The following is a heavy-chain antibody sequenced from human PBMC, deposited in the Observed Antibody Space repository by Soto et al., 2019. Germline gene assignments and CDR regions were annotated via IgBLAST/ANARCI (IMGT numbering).Heavy chain of an antibody. Sequence: QVQLQESGPGLVKPSQTLSLTCTVSGGSISSGGYYWSWIRQHPGKGLEWIGYIYYSGSTYYNPSLKSRVTISVDTSKNQFSLKLSSVTAADTAVYYCATLDKSGYSYGYVASDIWGQGTMVTVSS. D-gene: IGHD5-18*01. CDR3: ATLDKSGYSYGYVASDI. CDR1: GGSISSGGYY. CDR2: IYYSGST. V-gene: IGHV4-31*03. J-gene: IGHJ3*02.